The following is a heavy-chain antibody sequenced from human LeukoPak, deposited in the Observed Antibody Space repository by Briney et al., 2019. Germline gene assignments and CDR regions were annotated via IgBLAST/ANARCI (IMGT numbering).Heavy chain of an antibody. CDR1: GFTFSNAW. CDR2: IKSKSDGGTT. D-gene: IGHD2-2*02. J-gene: IGHJ4*02. Sequence: NSGGSLRLSCAASGFTFSNAWMTWVRQAPGKGLEWVGRIKSKSDGGTTDYDAPVKGRFTISRDDSKNTVYLQMNSLKTEDTAMFYCTTYTRGAFDSWGQGTLVTVSS. V-gene: IGHV3-15*01. CDR3: TTYTRGAFDS.